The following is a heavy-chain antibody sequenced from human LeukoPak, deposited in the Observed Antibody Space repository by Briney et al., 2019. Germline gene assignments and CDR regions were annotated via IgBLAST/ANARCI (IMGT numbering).Heavy chain of an antibody. Sequence: PSETLSLTCAVSGYSISSGYYWGWIRQPPGKGLEWIGSIYHSGSTYYNPSLKSRVTISVGTSKNQFSLKLSSVTAADTAVYYCARRVRGVDYFDYWGQGTLVTVSS. J-gene: IGHJ4*02. V-gene: IGHV4-38-2*01. CDR3: ARRVRGVDYFDY. CDR2: IYHSGST. CDR1: GYSISSGYY. D-gene: IGHD3-10*01.